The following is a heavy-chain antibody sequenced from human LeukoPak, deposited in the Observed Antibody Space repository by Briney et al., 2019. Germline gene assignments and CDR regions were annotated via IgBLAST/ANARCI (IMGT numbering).Heavy chain of an antibody. Sequence: ASVKDSCKASGYAFSNYGISWVRQAPGQGLEWLGWISTFNGHTTYALKFQDRGTMTTDTSTDTAYLELRSLRTDDTAVYYCARRHLVGSGYFDHWGQGTLVTVSS. J-gene: IGHJ4*02. D-gene: IGHD2-15*01. CDR3: ARRHLVGSGYFDH. CDR2: ISTFNGHT. CDR1: GYAFSNYG. V-gene: IGHV1-18*01.